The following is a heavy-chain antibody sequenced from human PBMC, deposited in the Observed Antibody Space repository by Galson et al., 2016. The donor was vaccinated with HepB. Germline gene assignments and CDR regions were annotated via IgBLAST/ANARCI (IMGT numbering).Heavy chain of an antibody. J-gene: IGHJ3*01. V-gene: IGHV3-7*04. Sequence: SLRLSCAASGFTFSSYWMTWVRQAPGKGLEWVANIKRDGSEKHYLDSVTGRFTISRDNAKNSLYLEMSSLRAEDTAVYYCARDDTHDGPSAYYDDLDVWGQGTMVTVSS. CDR3: ARDDTHDGPSAYYDDLDV. CDR1: GFTFSSYW. D-gene: IGHD3-3*01. CDR2: IKRDGSEK.